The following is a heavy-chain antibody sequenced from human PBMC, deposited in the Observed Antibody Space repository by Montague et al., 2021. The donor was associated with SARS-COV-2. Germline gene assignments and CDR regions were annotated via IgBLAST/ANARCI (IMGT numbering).Heavy chain of an antibody. CDR1: GFTFSSYA. Sequence: SLRLSCAASGFTFSSYAMHWVRQAPGKGLEWVAVISYDGSNKYYADSVKGRFTISRDNSKNTLYLQMNSLRAEDTAVYYCARARFDSNPYYYGMDVWGQGTTVTVSS. J-gene: IGHJ6*02. V-gene: IGHV3-30-3*01. CDR3: ARARFDSNPYYYGMDV. CDR2: ISYDGSNK. D-gene: IGHD4-11*01.